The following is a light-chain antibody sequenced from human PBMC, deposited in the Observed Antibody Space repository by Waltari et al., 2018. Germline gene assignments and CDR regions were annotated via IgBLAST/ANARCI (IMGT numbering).Light chain of an antibody. CDR3: QQYGDWPPT. CDR2: GVS. Sequence: EVVMTQSPAILSVSPGETASLSCRASRTIGSDLAWYQQKPGQSPRLLIYGVSSRATGFPARFSASGSRTEFTLTITGLQSEDVAVYHCQQYGDWPPTFGQGTQLEIK. V-gene: IGKV3-15*01. CDR1: RTIGSD. J-gene: IGKJ2*01.